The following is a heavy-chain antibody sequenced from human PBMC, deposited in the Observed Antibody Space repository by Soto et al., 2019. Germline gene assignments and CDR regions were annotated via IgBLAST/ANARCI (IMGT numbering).Heavy chain of an antibody. J-gene: IGHJ5*02. D-gene: IGHD1-26*01. V-gene: IGHV3-21*01. CDR3: TRDQGGSYDSWFDP. Sequence: EVQVVESGGGLVQPGGSLGLSCGFTFSMYSMNWVGQAPGKGREGVASIRSGGSYIKYADSVKGRFTISRDNAKNSVSLQMNSLRVDDTAVYFCTRDQGGSYDSWFDPWGQGTLVTVSS. CDR1: FTFSMYS. CDR2: IRSGGSYI.